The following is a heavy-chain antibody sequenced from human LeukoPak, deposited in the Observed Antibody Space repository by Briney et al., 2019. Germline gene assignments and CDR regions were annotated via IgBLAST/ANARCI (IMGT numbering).Heavy chain of an antibody. V-gene: IGHV3-21*01. Sequence: GGSLRLSCAASGFTFSSYSMNWVRQAPGKGLEWVSSISSSSSYIYYADSVKGRFTISRDNAKNSLCLQMNSLRAEDTAVYYFARDRIAVGYFDYWGQGTLVTVSS. CDR2: ISSSSSYI. D-gene: IGHD6-19*01. CDR3: ARDRIAVGYFDY. CDR1: GFTFSSYS. J-gene: IGHJ4*02.